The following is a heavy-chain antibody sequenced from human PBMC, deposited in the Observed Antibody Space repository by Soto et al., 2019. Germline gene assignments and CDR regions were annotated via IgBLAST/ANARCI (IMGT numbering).Heavy chain of an antibody. CDR2: IRNKRNSYTT. CDR3: VRSAIDRTPYYLDY. V-gene: IGHV3-72*01. CDR1: GFTFSDHY. J-gene: IGHJ4*02. D-gene: IGHD3-9*01. Sequence: EVHLVESGGGLVQPGGSLRLSCAASGFTFSDHYMDWVRQAPGKGLEWVGRIRNKRNSYTTEYAASVKGRFTVSRDDSENSLYLQMNSLKTEDTAMYYCVRSAIDRTPYYLDYCGQGTLVTVSS.